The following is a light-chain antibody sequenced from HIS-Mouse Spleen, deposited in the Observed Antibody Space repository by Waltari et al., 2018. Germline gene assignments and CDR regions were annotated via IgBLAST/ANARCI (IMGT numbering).Light chain of an antibody. CDR3: QSYDSSNVV. Sequence: NFMLTQPHSVSESPGKTVTISCTRSSGSIASNYVQWYQQRPGSAPTTVIYEDNQRASGVRDRFSGSIDSSSISASLTISGLKTEDEADYYCQSYDSSNVVFGGGTKLTVL. CDR2: EDN. V-gene: IGLV6-57*04. J-gene: IGLJ2*01. CDR1: SGSIASNY.